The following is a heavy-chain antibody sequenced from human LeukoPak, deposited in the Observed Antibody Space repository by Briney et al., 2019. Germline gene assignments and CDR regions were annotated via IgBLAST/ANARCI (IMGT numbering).Heavy chain of an antibody. CDR3: ASSGYSSGWYRAELTSYDY. CDR2: IYTSGST. V-gene: IGHV4-4*07. CDR1: GGSISSYY. Sequence: SETLSLTCTVSGGSISSYYWSWIRQPAGKGLEWIGRIYTSGSTNYNPSLKSRVTMSVDTSKNQFSLKLSSVTAADTAVYYCASSGYSSGWYRAELTSYDYWGQGTLVTVSS. J-gene: IGHJ4*02. D-gene: IGHD6-19*01.